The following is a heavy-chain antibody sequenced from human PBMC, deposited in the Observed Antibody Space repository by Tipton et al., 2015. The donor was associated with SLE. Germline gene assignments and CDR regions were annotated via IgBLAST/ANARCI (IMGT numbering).Heavy chain of an antibody. CDR1: GFTFSSYS. Sequence: GSLRLSCAASGFTFSSYSMNWVRQAPGKGLEWVSSISSSSSYIYYADSVKGRFTISRDNAKNSLYLQMNSLRAEDTAVYYCASFGGSSGYYSVNDAFDIWGQGTMVTVSS. CDR2: ISSSSSYI. V-gene: IGHV3-21*01. J-gene: IGHJ3*02. CDR3: ASFGGSSGYYSVNDAFDI. D-gene: IGHD3-22*01.